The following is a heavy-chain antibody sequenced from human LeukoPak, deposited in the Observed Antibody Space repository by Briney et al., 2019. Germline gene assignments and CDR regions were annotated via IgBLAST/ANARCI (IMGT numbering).Heavy chain of an antibody. Sequence: SETLSLTCTVSGGAIISSSFYWVWIRQPPGRGLEWIGCIYSSGSTYYNPSVNSRATISVDTSKKELSLELSSVTAADTSMYYCARLYYSDSAFDYWGQGTLVTVSS. J-gene: IGHJ4*01. CDR1: GGAIISSSFY. CDR2: IYSSGST. CDR3: ARLYYSDSAFDY. D-gene: IGHD3-10*01. V-gene: IGHV4-39*01.